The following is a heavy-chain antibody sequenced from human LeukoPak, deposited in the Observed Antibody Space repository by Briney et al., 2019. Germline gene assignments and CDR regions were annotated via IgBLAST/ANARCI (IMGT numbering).Heavy chain of an antibody. V-gene: IGHV1-8*01. CDR1: GFTFTSHD. CDR3: ARGDNYDSSQTFDY. CDR2: MNPNSGNT. Sequence: ASVTVSCKASGFTFTSHDYNWVRQATGQGLEWMGWMNPNSGNTGYAQKFQGRVTMTRDTSITTVYMELSSLTSEDTAVYYCARGDNYDSSQTFDYWGQGTLVTVSS. D-gene: IGHD3-22*01. J-gene: IGHJ4*02.